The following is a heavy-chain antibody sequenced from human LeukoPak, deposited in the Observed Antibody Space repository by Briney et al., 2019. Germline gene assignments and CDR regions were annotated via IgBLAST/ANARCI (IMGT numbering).Heavy chain of an antibody. J-gene: IGHJ4*02. Sequence: GGSLRLSCAASGFIFRNYWMSWVRQVPGKGLEWVASIQEDGSGKYYVDSVRGRFTISRDNARNSLYLQMSSLRDEDTALYYCARGRNNFRVWDQGTLVTVSS. CDR1: GFIFRNYW. CDR3: ARGRNNFRV. V-gene: IGHV3-7*01. CDR2: IQEDGSGK. D-gene: IGHD1/OR15-1a*01.